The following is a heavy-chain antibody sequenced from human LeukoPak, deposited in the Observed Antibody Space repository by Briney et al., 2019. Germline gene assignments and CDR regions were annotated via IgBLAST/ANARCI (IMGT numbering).Heavy chain of an antibody. J-gene: IGHJ4*02. CDR3: ATPIKRYCSSTSCYDFDY. D-gene: IGHD2-2*01. CDR1: GFTFSSYS. CDR2: ISSSSSYI. V-gene: IGHV3-21*01. Sequence: PGGSLRLSCAASGFTFSSYSMNWVRQAPGKGLGWVSSISSSSSYIYYADSVKGRFTISRDNTKNSLYLQMNSLRAEDTAVYYCATPIKRYCSSTSCYDFDYWGQGTLVTVSS.